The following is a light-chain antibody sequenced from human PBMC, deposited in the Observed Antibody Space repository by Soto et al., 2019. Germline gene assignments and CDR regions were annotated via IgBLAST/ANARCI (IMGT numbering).Light chain of an antibody. J-gene: IGKJ3*01. V-gene: IGKV1-8*01. CDR2: AAS. CDR3: QQYYSYPRT. Sequence: AIRLPQLHSSLSPLQGARAPIPFRPSQGISSYLAWYQQKPGKAPKLLIYAASTLQSGVPSRFSGSGSGTDFTLTISCLQSEDFATYYCQQYYSYPRTFGPGTKVDIK. CDR1: QGISSY.